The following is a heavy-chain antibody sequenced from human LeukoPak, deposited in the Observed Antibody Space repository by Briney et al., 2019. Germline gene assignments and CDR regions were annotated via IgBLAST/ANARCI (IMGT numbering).Heavy chain of an antibody. J-gene: IGHJ6*02. CDR2: INPNSGGT. D-gene: IGHD3-10*01. CDR1: GYTFTGYY. CDR3: AREITMVRGVIIKSYYCGMDV. V-gene: IGHV1-2*02. Sequence: ASVKVSCKASGYTFTGYYMHWVRQAPGQGLEWMGWINPNSGGTNYAQKFQGRVTMTRDTSISTAYMELSRLRSDDTAVYYCAREITMVRGVIIKSYYCGMDVWGQGTTVTVSS.